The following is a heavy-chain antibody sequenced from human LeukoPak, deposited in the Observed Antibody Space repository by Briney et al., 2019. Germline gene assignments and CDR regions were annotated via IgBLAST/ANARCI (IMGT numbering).Heavy chain of an antibody. CDR1: GFTFSSYS. CDR2: ISSSSSYI. J-gene: IGHJ3*02. Sequence: GGSLRLSCPASGFTFSSYSMNWVRQAPGKGLEWVSSISSSSSYIYYADSVKGRFTISRDNAKNSLYLQMNSLRAEDTAVYYCAREGITGTRAFDIWGQGTMVTVSS. D-gene: IGHD1-20*01. V-gene: IGHV3-21*01. CDR3: AREGITGTRAFDI.